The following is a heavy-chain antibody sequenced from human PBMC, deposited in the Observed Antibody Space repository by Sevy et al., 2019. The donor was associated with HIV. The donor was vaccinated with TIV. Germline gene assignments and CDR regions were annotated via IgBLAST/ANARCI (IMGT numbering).Heavy chain of an antibody. CDR3: AGENAWGRGYS. D-gene: IGHD1-26*01. J-gene: IGHJ4*02. CDR1: GGSITSLY. V-gene: IGHV4-59*08. Sequence: ETLSLNCTVSGGSITSLYWNWIRQPPGKGLEWIASIYYNGHIDYNPSLKSRVTLSLDTSKNQFSLRLSSVTAADTAMYYCAGENAWGRGYSWGQGTLVTVSS. CDR2: IYYNGHI.